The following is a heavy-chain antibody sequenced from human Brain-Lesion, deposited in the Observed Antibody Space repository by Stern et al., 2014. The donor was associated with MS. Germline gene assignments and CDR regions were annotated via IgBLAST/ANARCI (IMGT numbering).Heavy chain of an antibody. CDR1: GFTFGSCA. CDR2: VSYDGSNK. CDR3: AKDRQYLTXFFDH. D-gene: IGHD2/OR15-2a*01. J-gene: IGHJ5*02. V-gene: IGHV3-30*18. Sequence: VQLVESGGGVVQPGRPLRLSCVASGFTFGSCAMHWVRQAPGKGLEWVAGVSYDGSNKYYADSVKGRFTISRDNSQNTLYMQMSSLRPEDTAVYYCAKDRQYLTXFFDHWGQGSLVTVSS.